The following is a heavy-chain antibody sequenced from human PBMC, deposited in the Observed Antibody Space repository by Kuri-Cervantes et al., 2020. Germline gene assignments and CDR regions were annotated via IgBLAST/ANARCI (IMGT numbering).Heavy chain of an antibody. CDR3: ARGLEMATKNWFDP. Sequence: GGSLRLSCAASGFTFSSYAMNWVRQIPGKGLEWVSSIIGSGGNTYIADSVKGRFTISRDNAKNSLYLQMNSLRAEDTAVYYCARGLEMATKNWFDPWGQGTLVTVSS. CDR1: GFTFSSYA. V-gene: IGHV3-23*01. J-gene: IGHJ5*02. CDR2: IIGSGGNT. D-gene: IGHD5-24*01.